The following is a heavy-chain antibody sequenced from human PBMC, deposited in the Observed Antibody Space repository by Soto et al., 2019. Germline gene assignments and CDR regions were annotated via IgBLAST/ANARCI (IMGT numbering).Heavy chain of an antibody. CDR3: AREKQGVAAALHY. D-gene: IGHD6-13*01. V-gene: IGHV4-4*07. J-gene: IGHJ4*02. CDR2: IYTSGNT. Sequence: KTSETLSLTCTVSGGSISSYYWSWIRQPAGKALEWIGRIYTSGNTNYNPSLKSRVTMSVDTSKNQFSLKLNSVTAADTAVYYCAREKQGVAAALHYWGQGTLVTVSS. CDR1: GGSISSYY.